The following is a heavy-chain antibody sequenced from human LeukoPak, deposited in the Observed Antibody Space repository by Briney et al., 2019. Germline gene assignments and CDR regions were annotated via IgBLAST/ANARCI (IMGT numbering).Heavy chain of an antibody. Sequence: GGSLRLSCAASGFTFSSYAMHWVRQPPGKGLEYVSAISSNGGSTYYANSVKGRFTISRDNSKNTLYLQMGSLRAEDMAVYYCARGYDFWSGYPTFDPWGQGTLVTVSS. CDR2: ISSNGGST. J-gene: IGHJ5*02. CDR3: ARGYDFWSGYPTFDP. D-gene: IGHD3-3*01. CDR1: GFTFSSYA. V-gene: IGHV3-64*01.